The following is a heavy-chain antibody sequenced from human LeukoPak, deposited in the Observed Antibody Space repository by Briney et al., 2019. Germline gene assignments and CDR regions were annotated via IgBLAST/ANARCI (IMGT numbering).Heavy chain of an antibody. CDR3: ARAGGWYRTSGSSDY. CDR1: GGSFSGYY. J-gene: IGHJ4*02. CDR2: INHSGST. Sequence: SETLSLTCAVYGGSFSGYYWSWIRQPPGKGLEWIGEINHSGSTNYNPSLKSRVTISVDTSKNQFSLKLSSVTAADTAVYYCARAGGWYRTSGSSDYWGQGTLVTVSS. V-gene: IGHV4-34*01. D-gene: IGHD6-19*01.